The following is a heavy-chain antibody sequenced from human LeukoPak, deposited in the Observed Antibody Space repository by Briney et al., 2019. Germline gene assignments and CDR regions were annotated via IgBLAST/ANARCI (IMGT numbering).Heavy chain of an antibody. CDR1: GFTVSSNY. V-gene: IGHV3-66*01. CDR2: IYSDGST. Sequence: GGSLRLSCAASGFTVSSNYMSWVRQSPGKGLEWVSVIYSDGSTYCADSVKGRFTISRDNSKNTLYLQMNSLRAEDTAVYFCVRGLPYVSGSYYYVFWGQGTLVSVSS. J-gene: IGHJ4*02. CDR3: VRGLPYVSGSYYYVF. D-gene: IGHD3-10*01.